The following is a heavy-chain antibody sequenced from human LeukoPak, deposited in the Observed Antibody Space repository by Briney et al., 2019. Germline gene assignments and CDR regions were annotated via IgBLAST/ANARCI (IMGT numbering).Heavy chain of an antibody. CDR2: INHSGST. J-gene: IGHJ4*02. CDR1: GGSFSGYY. CDR3: ARGVHFDY. V-gene: IGHV4-34*01. Sequence: SETLSLTCAVYGGSFSGYYWSWIRQPPGKGLEWIGEINHSGSTNYNPSLKSRVTISVDTSKNQFSLKLSSVTAADTAVYYCARGVHFDYWGQGTLVTVSS. D-gene: IGHD1-1*01.